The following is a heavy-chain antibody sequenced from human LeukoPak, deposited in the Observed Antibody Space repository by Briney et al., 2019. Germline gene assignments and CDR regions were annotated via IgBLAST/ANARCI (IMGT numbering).Heavy chain of an antibody. D-gene: IGHD4-17*01. Sequence: SVKVSCKSSGGTFSTYPIAWVRQAPGQGLEWMGGIIPILGMANYAQKFQGRVTFTAEESTSTAYMELSSLRSEDTAVYYCARDWTTVTTSPHYWGQGTLVTVSS. CDR1: GGTFSTYP. CDR3: ARDWTTVTTSPHY. J-gene: IGHJ4*02. V-gene: IGHV1-69*10. CDR2: IIPILGMA.